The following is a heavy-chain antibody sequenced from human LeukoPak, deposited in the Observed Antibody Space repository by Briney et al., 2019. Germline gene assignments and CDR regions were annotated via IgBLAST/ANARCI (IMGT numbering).Heavy chain of an antibody. D-gene: IGHD1-26*01. CDR3: ARGYLGRYRDPDAFDI. Sequence: GGSLRLSCAASGFTFSSYGMHWVRQAPGKGLEWVAVIWYDGSNKYYADSVKGRFTISRDNSKNTLYLQMNSLRAEDTAVYYCARGYLGRYRDPDAFDIWGQGTMVTVSS. V-gene: IGHV3-33*01. J-gene: IGHJ3*02. CDR2: IWYDGSNK. CDR1: GFTFSSYG.